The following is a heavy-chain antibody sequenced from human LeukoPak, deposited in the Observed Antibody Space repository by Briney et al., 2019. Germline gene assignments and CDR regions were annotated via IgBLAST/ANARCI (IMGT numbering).Heavy chain of an antibody. CDR2: IYYSGST. CDR3: ARLADTVRGVMDYYYYYYMDV. J-gene: IGHJ6*03. CDR1: GGSISSYY. D-gene: IGHD3-10*01. Sequence: SETLSLTCTVSGGSISSYYWSWIRQPPGKGLEWIGYIYYSGSTNYNPSLKSRVTISVDTSKNQFSLKLSSVTAADTAVYYCARLADTVRGVMDYYYYYYMDVWGKGTMVTVSS. V-gene: IGHV4-59*01.